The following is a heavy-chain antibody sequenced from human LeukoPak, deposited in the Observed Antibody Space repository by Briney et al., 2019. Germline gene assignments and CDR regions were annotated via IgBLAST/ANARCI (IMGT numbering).Heavy chain of an antibody. D-gene: IGHD3-22*01. CDR2: ISGSSSYI. J-gene: IGHJ4*02. CDR3: ARRGLAYYDSSGYLPEIDY. V-gene: IGHV3-21*01. Sequence: PGGSLRLSCAASGFPFSSYSMSWVRQAPGKGLEWVSSISGSSSYIYSADSVRGRFTISRDNAKNSLYLQMNSLRAEDTAVYYCARRGLAYYDSSGYLPEIDYWGQGTLVTVSS. CDR1: GFPFSSYS.